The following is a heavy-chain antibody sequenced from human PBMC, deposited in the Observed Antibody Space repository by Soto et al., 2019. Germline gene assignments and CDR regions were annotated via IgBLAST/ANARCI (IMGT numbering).Heavy chain of an antibody. J-gene: IGHJ5*02. CDR3: ARGRRDYIWGSYRPSYNWFDP. V-gene: IGHV4-34*01. CDR1: GGSFSGYY. Sequence: SETLSLTCAVYGGSFSGYYWSWIRQPPGKGLEWIGEINHSGSTNYNPSLKSRVTISVDTSKNQFSLKLSSVTAADTAVYYCARGRRDYIWGSYRPSYNWFDPWGQGTLVTVSS. D-gene: IGHD3-16*02. CDR2: INHSGST.